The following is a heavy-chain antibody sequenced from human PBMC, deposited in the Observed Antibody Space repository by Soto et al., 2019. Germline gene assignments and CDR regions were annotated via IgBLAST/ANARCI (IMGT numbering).Heavy chain of an antibody. CDR3: ARTRAPNL. CDR1: GFTFSSYY. Sequence: XXSLRLCYTGSGFTFSSYYVHWVRQAPGKGLEWVANIKPDGSEKYYVDSVNGRFTISRDNAKNSLYLQMNSLRVEDTAVYYCARTRAPNLWGPGTLVTVSS. V-gene: IGHV3-7*01. CDR2: IKPDGSEK. J-gene: IGHJ4*02.